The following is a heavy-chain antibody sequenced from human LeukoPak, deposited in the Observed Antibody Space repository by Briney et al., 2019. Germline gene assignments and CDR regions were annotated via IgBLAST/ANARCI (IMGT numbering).Heavy chain of an antibody. D-gene: IGHD3-22*01. J-gene: IGHJ3*02. Sequence: GGSLRLSCAASGFTFSSYGMHWVRQAPGKGLEWVAFIRFDGSNKYYADSVKGRFTISRDNSKNTLYLQMNSLIAEDTAVYYCARDRWYYYDSSDYYHDAFDIWGQGTMVTVSS. CDR2: IRFDGSNK. CDR1: GFTFSSYG. V-gene: IGHV3-30*02. CDR3: ARDRWYYYDSSDYYHDAFDI.